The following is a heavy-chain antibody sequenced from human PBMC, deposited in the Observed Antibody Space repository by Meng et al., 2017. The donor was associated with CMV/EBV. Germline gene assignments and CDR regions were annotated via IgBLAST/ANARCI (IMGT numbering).Heavy chain of an antibody. V-gene: IGHV4-34*01. CDR3: ARGQKYCSGGSCYSGTLGY. CDR1: GGSFSGYY. D-gene: IGHD2-15*01. Sequence: SETLSLTCAVYGGSFSGYYWSWIRQPPGKGLEWIGEINHSGSTNYNPSLKSRVTISVDTSKNQFSLKLSSVIAADTAVYYCARGQKYCSGGSCYSGTLGYWGQGTLVTVSS. CDR2: INHSGST. J-gene: IGHJ4*02.